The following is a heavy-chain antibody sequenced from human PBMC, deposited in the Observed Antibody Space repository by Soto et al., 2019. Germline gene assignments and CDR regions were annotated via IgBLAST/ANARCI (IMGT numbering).Heavy chain of an antibody. J-gene: IGHJ6*02. D-gene: IGHD6-13*01. CDR2: INSDGSST. CDR3: AREDSSSWPSYYYYGMDV. CDR1: GFTFSSYW. V-gene: IGHV3-74*01. Sequence: EVQLVESGGGLVQPGGSLRLSCAASGFTFSSYWMHWVRQAPGKGLVWVSRINSDGSSTSYADSVKGRLTISRDNAKNTLYLQMNSLRAEDTAVYYCAREDSSSWPSYYYYGMDVWGQGTTVTVSS.